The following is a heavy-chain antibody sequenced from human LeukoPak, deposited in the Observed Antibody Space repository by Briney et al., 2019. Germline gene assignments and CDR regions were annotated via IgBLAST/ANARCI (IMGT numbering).Heavy chain of an antibody. CDR1: GYTFTDYY. CDR2: MNPNSGNT. Sequence: ASVKVSCKASGYTFTDYYMHWVRQATGQGLEWMGWMNPNSGNTGYAQKFQGRVTMTRNTSISTAYMELSSLRSEDTAVYYCARGYSSGWYRWGQGTLVTVSS. V-gene: IGHV1-8*02. J-gene: IGHJ4*02. D-gene: IGHD6-19*01. CDR3: ARGYSSGWYR.